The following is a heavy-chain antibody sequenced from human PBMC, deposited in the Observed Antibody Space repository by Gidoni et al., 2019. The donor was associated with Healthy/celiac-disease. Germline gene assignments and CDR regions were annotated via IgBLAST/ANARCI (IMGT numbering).Heavy chain of an antibody. CDR1: GFTFSSYA. D-gene: IGHD3-3*01. V-gene: IGHV3-30-3*01. Sequence: QVQLVESGGGVVQPGRSLRLSCAASGFTFSSYAMHWVRQAPGKGLEWVAVISYDGSNKYYADSVKGRFTISRDNSKNTLYLQMNSLRAEDTAVYYCARIRGDVYYDFWSGHHTDAFDIWGQGTMVTVSS. CDR3: ARIRGDVYYDFWSGHHTDAFDI. J-gene: IGHJ3*02. CDR2: ISYDGSNK.